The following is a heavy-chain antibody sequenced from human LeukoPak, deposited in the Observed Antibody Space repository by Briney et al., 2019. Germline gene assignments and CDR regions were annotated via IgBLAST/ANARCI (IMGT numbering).Heavy chain of an antibody. Sequence: GGSLRLSCAASGFIFSSYSMSWVRQAPGKGLEWVSVITGSGGNTYYADSVRGRFTISKDNSKNTVYLQMSSLRVDDTAAYYCAKAASSSWPSYYYGMDVWGQGTTVTVSS. CDR2: ITGSGGNT. D-gene: IGHD6-13*01. CDR3: AKAASSSWPSYYYGMDV. CDR1: GFIFSSYS. J-gene: IGHJ6*02. V-gene: IGHV3-23*01.